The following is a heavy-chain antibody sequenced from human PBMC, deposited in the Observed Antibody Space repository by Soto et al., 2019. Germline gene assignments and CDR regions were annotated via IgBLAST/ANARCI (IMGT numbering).Heavy chain of an antibody. CDR2: INPATGGT. CDR3: ARSTQYSASLQFDY. CDR1: GYTFTDYF. J-gene: IGHJ4*02. Sequence: QVRLVQSGAEVKKPGASVKVSCKASGYTFTDYFIHWGRQAPGQGLEWMGWINPATGGTVFAQNFQGRVTMARDTPVSTVDMELRGLRSGDTAFYYCARSTQYSASLQFDYWGQGTLVAVSS. V-gene: IGHV1-2*02. D-gene: IGHD5-12*01.